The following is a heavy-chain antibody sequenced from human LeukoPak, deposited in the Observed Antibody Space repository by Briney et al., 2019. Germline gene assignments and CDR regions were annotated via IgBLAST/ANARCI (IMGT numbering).Heavy chain of an antibody. CDR1: GFTFSGSA. J-gene: IGHJ4*02. CDR3: TSWANYYDSSGYWSMPDY. CDR2: IRSKANSYAT. V-gene: IGHV3-73*01. D-gene: IGHD3-22*01. Sequence: QPGGSLRLSCAASGFTFSGSAMHWVRQASGKGLEWVGRIRSKANSYATAYAASVKGRFTISRDDSKNTAYLQMNSLKTEDTAVYYCTSWANYYDSSGYWSMPDYWGQGTLVTVSS.